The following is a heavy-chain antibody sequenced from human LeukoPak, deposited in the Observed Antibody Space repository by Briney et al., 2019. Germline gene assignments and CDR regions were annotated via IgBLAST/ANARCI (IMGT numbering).Heavy chain of an antibody. CDR2: MSYDGTNQ. Sequence: GGSLRLSCAASGFTFSFYGMHWVRQAPGKGLEWVSVMSYDGTNQYSADSVKGRFIISRDNSENTLYLHMNSLRVGDTALYCCVKDRGDGYKWQNSSGFDYWGQGTLVTVSS. CDR3: VKDRGDGYKWQNSSGFDY. V-gene: IGHV3-30*18. D-gene: IGHD5-24*01. CDR1: GFTFSFYG. J-gene: IGHJ4*02.